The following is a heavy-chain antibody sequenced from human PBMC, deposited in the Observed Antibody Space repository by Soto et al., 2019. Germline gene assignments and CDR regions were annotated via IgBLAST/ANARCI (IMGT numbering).Heavy chain of an antibody. D-gene: IGHD3-10*01. CDR1: GYTFTSYD. CDR2: MNPNSGNT. V-gene: IGHV1-8*01. J-gene: IGHJ6*02. CDR3: ARRLWFGELGRYYYYGMDV. Sequence: GASVKVSCKASGYTFTSYDINWVRQATGQGLEWMGWMNPNSGNTGYAQKFQGRVTMTRNTSISTAYMELSSLRSEDTAVYYCARRLWFGELGRYYYYGMDVWGQGTTVTVSS.